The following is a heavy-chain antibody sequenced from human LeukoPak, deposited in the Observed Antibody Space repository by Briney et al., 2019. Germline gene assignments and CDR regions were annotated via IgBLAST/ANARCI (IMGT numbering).Heavy chain of an antibody. CDR3: AKGVATTVRDAFDI. J-gene: IGHJ3*02. CDR1: GFTFDDYA. D-gene: IGHD4-11*01. V-gene: IGHV3-9*03. Sequence: GRSLRLSCAASGFTFDDYAMHWVRQAPGKGLERVSGISWNSGSIGYADSVKGRFTISRDNAKNSLYLQMNSLRAEDMALYYCAKGVATTVRDAFDIWGQGTMVTVSS. CDR2: ISWNSGSI.